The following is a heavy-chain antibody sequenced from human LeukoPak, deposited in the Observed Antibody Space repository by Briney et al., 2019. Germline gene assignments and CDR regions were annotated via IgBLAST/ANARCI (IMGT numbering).Heavy chain of an antibody. CDR3: ASSWFAVAGTETNWFDP. J-gene: IGHJ5*02. D-gene: IGHD6-19*01. V-gene: IGHV4-39*01. CDR1: ARSISSSSYY. Sequence: SETLSLNCTVSARSISSSSYYWGWIRQPPGKGLEWIGSIYYSGRTYYNPSLKSRVTISVDTSTNQFSLKLSSVTAADTAVYYCASSWFAVAGTETNWFDPSGQGTLVTVSS. CDR2: IYYSGRT.